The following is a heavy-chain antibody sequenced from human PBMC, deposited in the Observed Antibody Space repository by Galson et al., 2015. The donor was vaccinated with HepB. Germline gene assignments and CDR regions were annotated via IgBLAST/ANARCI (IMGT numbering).Heavy chain of an antibody. V-gene: IGHV3-30*18. CDR3: AKEMGGSSYYYYYGMDV. Sequence: SLRLSCAASGFTFSSYGMHWVRQAPGKGLEWVAVISYDGSNKYYADSVKGRFTISRDNSKNTLYLQMNSLRAEDTAVYYCAKEMGGSSYYYYYGMDVWGQGTTVTVSS. D-gene: IGHD3-16*01. CDR1: GFTFSSYG. J-gene: IGHJ6*02. CDR2: ISYDGSNK.